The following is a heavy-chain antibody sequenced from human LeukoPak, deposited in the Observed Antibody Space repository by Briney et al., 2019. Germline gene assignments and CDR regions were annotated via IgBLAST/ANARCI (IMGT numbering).Heavy chain of an antibody. CDR1: GGSISSSSYY. CDR3: ARVGSGVTVIDY. J-gene: IGHJ4*02. V-gene: IGHV4-39*01. Sequence: SETLSLTCTVSGGSISSSSYYWGWIRQPPGKGLEWIGSIYYSGSTYYNPSLKSRVTISVDTSKNQFSLKLSSVTAADTAVYYCARVGSGVTVIDYWGQGTLVTVSS. D-gene: IGHD2-15*01. CDR2: IYYSGST.